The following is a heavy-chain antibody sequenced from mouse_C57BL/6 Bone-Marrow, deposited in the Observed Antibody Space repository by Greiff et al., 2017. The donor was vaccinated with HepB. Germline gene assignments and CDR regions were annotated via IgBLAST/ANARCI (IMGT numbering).Heavy chain of an antibody. CDR2: IRNKANNHAT. CDR1: GFTFSDAW. D-gene: IGHD2-3*01. Sequence: VKVEESGGGFVQPGGSMKLSCAASGFTFSDAWMDWVRQSPEKGLEWVAEIRNKANNHATYYAESVKGRFTISRDDSKSSVYLQMNSLRAEDTGIYYCTSDDGYYVGFAYWGQGTLVTVSA. J-gene: IGHJ3*01. CDR3: TSDDGYYVGFAY. V-gene: IGHV6-6*01.